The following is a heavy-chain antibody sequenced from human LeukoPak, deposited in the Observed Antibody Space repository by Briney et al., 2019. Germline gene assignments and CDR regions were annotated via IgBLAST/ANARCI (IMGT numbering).Heavy chain of an antibody. J-gene: IGHJ4*02. CDR2: INSDGSST. Sequence: GGSLRLSCAASGFTFSSYWMHWVRQAPGKGLVWVSRINSDGSSTTYADSVKGRFTISRDNAKNTLYLQMNSLRAEDTAVYYCARRDSSSWYAFDYWGQGALVTVSS. CDR3: ARRDSSSWYAFDY. CDR1: GFTFSSYW. D-gene: IGHD6-13*01. V-gene: IGHV3-74*01.